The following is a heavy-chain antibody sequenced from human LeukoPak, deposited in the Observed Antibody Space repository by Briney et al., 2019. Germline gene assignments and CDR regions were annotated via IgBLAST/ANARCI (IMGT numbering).Heavy chain of an antibody. D-gene: IGHD5-12*01. CDR3: AREDSGYDPKDY. CDR2: ISYDGSKK. J-gene: IGHJ4*02. Sequence: PGGSLRLSCAASGFTFSSYAMHWVRQAPGQGLEWVALISYDGSKKYYADSVKGRFTISRDNSRNTLYLQMNRLRAEDTDVYYCAREDSGYDPKDYWGQGTLVTVSS. V-gene: IGHV3-30-3*01. CDR1: GFTFSSYA.